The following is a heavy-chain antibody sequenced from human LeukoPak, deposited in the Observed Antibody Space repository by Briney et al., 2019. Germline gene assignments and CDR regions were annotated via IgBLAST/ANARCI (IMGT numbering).Heavy chain of an antibody. D-gene: IGHD3-22*01. J-gene: IGHJ4*02. CDR2: IKEDGSKT. V-gene: IGHV3-7*01. CDR1: GFTLNTHW. CDR3: APQTMILVL. Sequence: HPGGSLRLSCVASGFTLNTHWVSWVRQAPGKGLEWVANIKEDGSKTDYVDSVKGRFTISRDNAKNSVFLQMNSLRAEDTAVYYCAPQTMILVLGGQGTLVTVSS.